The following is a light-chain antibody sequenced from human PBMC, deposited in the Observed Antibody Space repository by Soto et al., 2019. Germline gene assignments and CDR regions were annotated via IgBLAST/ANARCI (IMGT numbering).Light chain of an antibody. V-gene: IGKV3-20*01. CDR1: QSVSRSH. CDR3: QQYGNSPPYS. J-gene: IGKJ2*03. CDR2: GAS. Sequence: EIVLTQSPGTLSLSPGERATLSCRASQSVSRSHLAWYQQKHGQAHRLLIYGASSRATGIADRFSGSGSRTDFTLTISRLEAEDVAVYYCQQYGNSPPYSFGQGTKLEIK.